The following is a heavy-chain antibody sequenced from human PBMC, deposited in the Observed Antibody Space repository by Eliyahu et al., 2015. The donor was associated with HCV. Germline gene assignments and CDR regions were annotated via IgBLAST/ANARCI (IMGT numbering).Heavy chain of an antibody. CDR1: GFSFGIFG. Sequence: QVQLVESGGGVVQPGRSLRLSCAASGFSFGIFGMPRVRQAPGKGLEWLAVITYDASNKYYADSVKGRFTISRDNSKNTLFLQMNSLRAEDTAVYYCAKDKSNYGVDVWGQGTMVTVFS. D-gene: IGHD3-10*01. CDR3: AKDKSNYGVDV. CDR2: ITYDASNK. V-gene: IGHV3-30*18. J-gene: IGHJ3*01.